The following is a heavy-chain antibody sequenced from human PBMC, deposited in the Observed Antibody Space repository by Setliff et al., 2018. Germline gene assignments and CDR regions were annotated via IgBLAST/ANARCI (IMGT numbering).Heavy chain of an antibody. D-gene: IGHD1-26*01. Sequence: SETLSLTCAVAGASINSPSWWSWVRQSPGKGLEWIGEIYHDGNTKFNPSVHYNPSLKSRVTISIDKSKNQFSLKLTSVTAADTAVYYCAKGGGRYHSASWGQGTLITVSS. CDR2: IYHDGNT. J-gene: IGHJ4*02. CDR3: AKGGGRYHSAS. CDR1: GASINSPSW. V-gene: IGHV4-4*02.